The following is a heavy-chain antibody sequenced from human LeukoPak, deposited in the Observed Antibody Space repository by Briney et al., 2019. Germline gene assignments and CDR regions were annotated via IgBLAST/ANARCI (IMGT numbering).Heavy chain of an antibody. D-gene: IGHD3-22*01. J-gene: IGHJ6*03. CDR2: ISSDGTRT. CDR1: GLTFSRYW. Sequence: GGSLRLTCAASGLTFSRYWMHWIRQAPGKGLVWVSHISSDGTRTHYVDSVRGRFIISRDNANQTLCLQMDSLKVEDTATYYCAKSPYYHLFHYYMDVWGKGTTVTV. V-gene: IGHV3-74*01. CDR3: AKSPYYHLFHYYMDV.